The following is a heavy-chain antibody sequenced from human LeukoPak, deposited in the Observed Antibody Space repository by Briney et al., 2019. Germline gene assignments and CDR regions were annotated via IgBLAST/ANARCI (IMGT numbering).Heavy chain of an antibody. CDR2: INSDGSTT. CDR1: GFTFSAYW. J-gene: IGHJ4*02. CDR3: ARSPHDY. Sequence: GGSLRLSCEASGFTFSAYWMHWVRQAPGKGLVWVSRINSDGSTTSYADSVKGRFTTSRDNAKNTLYLQMNSLRAGDTAVYFCARSPHDYWGQGTLVTVSS. V-gene: IGHV3-74*01.